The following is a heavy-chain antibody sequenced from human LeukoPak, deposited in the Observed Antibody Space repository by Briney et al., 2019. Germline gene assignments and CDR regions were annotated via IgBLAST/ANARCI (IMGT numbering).Heavy chain of an antibody. V-gene: IGHV3-48*02. CDR2: ISTGSDTI. Sequence: GGSLRLSCAASGFIFTSYSMNWVRQAPGKGLEWVSYISTGSDTIYYTDSVKGRFIISRDNAKNSLYLQMNSLRDEDTAVYYWARDALHPRWYFELWGRGTRLPVSS. J-gene: IGHJ2*01. CDR1: GFIFTSYS. CDR3: ARDALHPRWYFEL.